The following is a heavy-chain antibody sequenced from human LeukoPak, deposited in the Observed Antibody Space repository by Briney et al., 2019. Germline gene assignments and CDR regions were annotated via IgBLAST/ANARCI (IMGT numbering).Heavy chain of an antibody. CDR2: IWYDGSNK. Sequence: PGRSLRLSCAASGFTFSSYGMHWVRQAPGKGLEWVAVIWYDGSNKYYADSVKGRFTISRDNSKNTLYLQMNSLRAEDTAVYYCARGVKDYGSGSYLKWVFDYWGQGTLVTVSS. J-gene: IGHJ4*02. CDR1: GFTFSSYG. V-gene: IGHV3-33*01. CDR3: ARGVKDYGSGSYLKWVFDY. D-gene: IGHD3-10*01.